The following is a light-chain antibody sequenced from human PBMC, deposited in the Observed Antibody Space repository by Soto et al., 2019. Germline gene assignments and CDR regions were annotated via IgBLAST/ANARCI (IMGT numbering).Light chain of an antibody. CDR2: EVS. CDR1: SSDVGGYNY. V-gene: IGLV2-8*01. Sequence: QPVLTQPPSASGSPGQSVTISCTGTSSDVGGYNYVSWYQQHPGKAPKLMIYEVSKRPSGVPDRFSGSKSGNTASLTVSGLQAEDEADYYCSSYAGSNMGVFGTGTKVTVL. CDR3: SSYAGSNMGV. J-gene: IGLJ1*01.